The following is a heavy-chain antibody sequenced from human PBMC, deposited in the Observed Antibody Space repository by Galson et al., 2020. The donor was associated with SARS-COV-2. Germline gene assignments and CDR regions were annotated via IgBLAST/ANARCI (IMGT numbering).Heavy chain of an antibody. D-gene: IGHD6-13*01. V-gene: IGHV3-23*01. CDR1: GFTFANYA. Sequence: TGGSLRLSCAASGFTFANYAISWVRQAPGKGLEWVSSISGSGGSTHYADSVKGRFTISRDNSKNTVYLQMNGLRVEDTAIYYCARESSSWYRDYFEYWGQGTLVPVSS. J-gene: IGHJ4*02. CDR3: ARESSSWYRDYFEY. CDR2: ISGSGGST.